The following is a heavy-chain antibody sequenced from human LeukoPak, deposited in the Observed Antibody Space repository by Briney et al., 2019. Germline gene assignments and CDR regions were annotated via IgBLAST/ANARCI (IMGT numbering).Heavy chain of an antibody. D-gene: IGHD5-24*01. CDR1: GYTFTSYG. CDR3: ARDPREMATVLSSVYYYYMDV. J-gene: IGHJ6*03. Sequence: ASVKVSCKASGYTFTSYGISWVRQAPGQGLEWMGWINPNSGGTNYAQKFQGRVTMTRDTSISTAYMELSRLRSDDTAVYYCARDPREMATVLSSVYYYYMDVWGKGTTVTVSS. V-gene: IGHV1-2*02. CDR2: INPNSGGT.